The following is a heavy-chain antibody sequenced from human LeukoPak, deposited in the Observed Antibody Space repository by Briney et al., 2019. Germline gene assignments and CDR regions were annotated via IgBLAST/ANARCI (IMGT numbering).Heavy chain of an antibody. V-gene: IGHV4-30-4*01. J-gene: IGHJ4*02. Sequence: SETLSLTCTVSGGSISSGDYYWRWIRQPPGKGLEWIGYIYYSGSTYYNPSLKSRVTISVDTSKNQFSLKLSSVTAADTAVYYCAREVEMAPDYWGQGTLVTVSS. D-gene: IGHD5-24*01. CDR2: IYYSGST. CDR3: AREVEMAPDY. CDR1: GGSISSGDYY.